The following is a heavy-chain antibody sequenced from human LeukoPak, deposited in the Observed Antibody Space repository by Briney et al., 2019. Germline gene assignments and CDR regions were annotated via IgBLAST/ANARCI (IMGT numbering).Heavy chain of an antibody. CDR1: GFTFSSYS. V-gene: IGHV3-21*01. Sequence: GGFLRLSCAASGFTFSSYSMNWVRQAPGKGLEWVSSISSSSSYIYYADSVKGRFTISRDNAKNSLYLQMNSLRAEDTAVYYCARVYCSGGSCYQEDVWGKGTTVTVSS. CDR2: ISSSSSYI. CDR3: ARVYCSGGSCYQEDV. D-gene: IGHD2-15*01. J-gene: IGHJ6*04.